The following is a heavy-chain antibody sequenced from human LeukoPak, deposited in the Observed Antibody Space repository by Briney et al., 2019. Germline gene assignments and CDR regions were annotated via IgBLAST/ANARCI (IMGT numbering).Heavy chain of an antibody. D-gene: IGHD6-19*01. Sequence: ASVKVSCKASGYTFTSYAMHWVRQAPGQRLEWMGWINAGNGNTKYSQKFRGRVTITRDTSASTAYMELSSLRSEDTAVYYCARPVPSSGWYGLFDYWGQGTLVTVSS. V-gene: IGHV1-3*01. CDR2: INAGNGNT. CDR1: GYTFTSYA. CDR3: ARPVPSSGWYGLFDY. J-gene: IGHJ4*02.